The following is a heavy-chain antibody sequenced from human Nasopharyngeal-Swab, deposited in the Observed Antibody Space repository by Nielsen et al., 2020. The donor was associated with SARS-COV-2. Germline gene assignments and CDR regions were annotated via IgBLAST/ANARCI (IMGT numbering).Heavy chain of an antibody. Sequence: GEALKISWAASGFTFSSYWMHWVRQAPGKGLVWVSRINEDGSSTSYADSLKGRFTISRDNAKNTLYLQMNSLSAEDTAVYYCTRAGSFRHDYWGQGTLVTVSS. CDR3: TRAGSFRHDY. CDR1: GFTFSSYW. D-gene: IGHD6-13*01. V-gene: IGHV3-74*01. CDR2: INEDGSST. J-gene: IGHJ4*02.